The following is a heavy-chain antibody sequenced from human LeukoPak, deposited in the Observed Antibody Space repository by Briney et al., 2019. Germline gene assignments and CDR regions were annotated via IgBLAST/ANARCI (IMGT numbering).Heavy chain of an antibody. Sequence: GGSLRLSCAASGFTVSSNYMSWVRQAPGKGLECVSVIYSGGSTYYADSVKGRFTISRDNSKNTLYLQMNSLRAEDTAVYYCARDRSYHDSSGYSWKLESWGQGILVTVSS. J-gene: IGHJ4*02. CDR2: IYSGGST. V-gene: IGHV3-53*01. CDR3: ARDRSYHDSSGYSWKLES. D-gene: IGHD3-22*01. CDR1: GFTVSSNY.